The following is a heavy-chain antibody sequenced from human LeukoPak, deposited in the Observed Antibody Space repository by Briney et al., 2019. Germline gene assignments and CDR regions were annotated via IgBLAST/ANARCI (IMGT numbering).Heavy chain of an antibody. V-gene: IGHV4-59*08. D-gene: IGHD3-22*01. CDR3: ARRIYDSSGYPLFDY. J-gene: IGHJ4*02. Sequence: TPSETLSLTCTVSGGSISSYYWSWIRQPPGKGLEWIGYIYDSGSTNYNPSLKSRVAISVDTSKNQFSLKLSSVTAADTAVYYCARRIYDSSGYPLFDYWGQGTLVTVSS. CDR2: IYDSGST. CDR1: GGSISSYY.